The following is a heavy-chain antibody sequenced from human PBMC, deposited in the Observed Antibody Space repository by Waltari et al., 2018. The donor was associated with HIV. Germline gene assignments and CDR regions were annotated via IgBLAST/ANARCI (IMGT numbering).Heavy chain of an antibody. V-gene: IGHV1-69*01. CDR2: IIPIFGTP. CDR1: GGTRRHS. CDR3: ACADRDQSGSYYIFDY. J-gene: IGHJ4*02. Sequence: QVQLVQSGAEVKKPGSSVTVSCKATGGTRRHSFSWVRQAPGQGLEWLGGIIPIFGTPNYAQKFQGRVTISADESATSVYLEMKTLRSDDKATYFCACADRDQSGSYYIFDYWGQGSLVTVSS. D-gene: IGHD1-26*01.